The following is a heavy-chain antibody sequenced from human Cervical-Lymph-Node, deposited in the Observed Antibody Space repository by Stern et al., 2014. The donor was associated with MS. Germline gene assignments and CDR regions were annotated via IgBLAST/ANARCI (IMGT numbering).Heavy chain of an antibody. J-gene: IGHJ3*01. Sequence: QITLKESGPKLVRPTQSLTLTCTFSGFSFTTPGVGVVRIRPRPGKAPEWLGHAYWDADRRSSPSLANEPTLIQGNSTNHVVPTVTNLDPSDTATYYCAHIGLWFGGGYSFDVWGQGTMVTVSS. CDR3: AHIGLWFGGGYSFDV. V-gene: IGHV2-5*02. CDR2: AYWDADR. D-gene: IGHD3-10*01. CDR1: GFSFTTPGVG.